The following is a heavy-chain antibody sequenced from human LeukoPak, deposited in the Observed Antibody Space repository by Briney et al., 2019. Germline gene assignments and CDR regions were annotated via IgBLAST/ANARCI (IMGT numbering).Heavy chain of an antibody. Sequence: SQTLSLTCAISGDSVSSNSAAWNWLRQSPSRGLEWLGRTYYRSKWYNDYAVSVKSRITINPDTSKNQFFLQLNSVTPEDTAVYYCARAFDMVRGVMSVFDIWGQGTMVTVSS. J-gene: IGHJ3*02. V-gene: IGHV6-1*01. CDR3: ARAFDMVRGVMSVFDI. D-gene: IGHD3-10*01. CDR1: GDSVSSNSAA. CDR2: TYYRSKWYN.